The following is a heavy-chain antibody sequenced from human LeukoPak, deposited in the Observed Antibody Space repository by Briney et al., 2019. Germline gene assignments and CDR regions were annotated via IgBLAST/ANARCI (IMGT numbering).Heavy chain of an antibody. D-gene: IGHD1-7*01. V-gene: IGHV3-74*01. CDR2: INSDGSST. J-gene: IGHJ4*02. Sequence: GGSLRLSCAASGFTFSSYWMNWVRQAPGKGLVWVSRINSDGSSTSYADSVKGRFTISRDNAKNTLYLQMNSLRAEDTAVYYCPRYNWNSAPFDYWGQGTLVTVSS. CDR1: GFTFSSYW. CDR3: PRYNWNSAPFDY.